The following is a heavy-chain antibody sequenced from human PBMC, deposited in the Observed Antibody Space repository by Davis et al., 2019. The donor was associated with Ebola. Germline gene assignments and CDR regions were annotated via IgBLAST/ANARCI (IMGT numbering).Heavy chain of an antibody. CDR1: GYSFSIYW. V-gene: IGHV5-51*01. D-gene: IGHD5-24*01. Sequence: GESLKISCQSSGYSFSIYWIGWVRQMPGKGLEWMGVIYPGDSDVRYSPSFQGQVTISADKSISTAYLQWSSLKASDTAMYYCARGTDGYNPGGYFDSWGQGTLVTVSS. CDR3: ARGTDGYNPGGYFDS. CDR2: IYPGDSDV. J-gene: IGHJ4*02.